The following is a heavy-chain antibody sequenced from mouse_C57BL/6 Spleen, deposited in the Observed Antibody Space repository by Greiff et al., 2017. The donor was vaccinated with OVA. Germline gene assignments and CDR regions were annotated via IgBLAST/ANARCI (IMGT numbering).Heavy chain of an antibody. CDR2: IDPETGGT. V-gene: IGHV1-15*01. CDR3: TIYYYGRPLDY. J-gene: IGHJ4*01. Sequence: VQLQQSGAELVRPGASVTLSCKASGYTFTDYEMHWVKQTPVHGLEWIGAIDPETGGTAYNQKFKGKAILTADKSSSTAYMELRSLTSEDSAVYYCTIYYYGRPLDYWGQGTSVTVSS. D-gene: IGHD1-1*01. CDR1: GYTFTDYE.